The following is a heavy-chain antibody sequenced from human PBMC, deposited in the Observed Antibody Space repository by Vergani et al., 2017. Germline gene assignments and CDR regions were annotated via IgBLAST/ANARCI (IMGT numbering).Heavy chain of an antibody. J-gene: IGHJ4*02. CDR1: GGSFSGYY. CDR2: INHSGST. V-gene: IGHV4-34*01. CDR3: ARGQVPYSSSWYI. Sequence: QVQLQQWGAGLLQPSETLSLTCAVYGGSFSGYYWSWIRQPPGKGLEWIGEINHSGSTNYNPSLKSRVTISVDTSKNQFSLKLSSVTAADTAVYYCARGQVPYSSSWYIWGQGTLVTVSS. D-gene: IGHD6-13*01.